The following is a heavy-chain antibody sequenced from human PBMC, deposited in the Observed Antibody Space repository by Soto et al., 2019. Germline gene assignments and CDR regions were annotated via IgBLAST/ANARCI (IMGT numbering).Heavy chain of an antibody. V-gene: IGHV1-8*01. CDR1: GYTFSNYD. D-gene: IGHD3-10*01. J-gene: IGHJ5*02. CDR2: VNPNNGDT. Sequence: QVQLVQSGAELKKPGASVKVSCKASGYTFSNYDMNWVRQATGQGPEWIGWVNPNNGDTGYAQKFQGRVTLTTDISTTTAYMELTSLRSEDTAIYYWAKVSRKGSAIDFDPWGQGTLITVSS. CDR3: AKVSRKGSAIDFDP.